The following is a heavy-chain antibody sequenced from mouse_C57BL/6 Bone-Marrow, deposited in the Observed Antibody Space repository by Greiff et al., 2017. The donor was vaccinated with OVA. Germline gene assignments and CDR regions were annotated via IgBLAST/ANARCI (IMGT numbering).Heavy chain of an antibody. V-gene: IGHV5-4*01. CDR3: ARDVLGWAWFAY. CDR2: ISDGGSYT. CDR1: GFTFSSYA. D-gene: IGHD3-3*01. Sequence: EVKLMESGGGLVKPGGSLKLSCAASGFTFSSYAMSWVRQTPEKRLEWVATISDGGSYTYYPDNVKGRFTISRDNATNTLYLQMSKLKTEDTAMYYGARDVLGWAWFAYWGQGTLVTVSA. J-gene: IGHJ3*01.